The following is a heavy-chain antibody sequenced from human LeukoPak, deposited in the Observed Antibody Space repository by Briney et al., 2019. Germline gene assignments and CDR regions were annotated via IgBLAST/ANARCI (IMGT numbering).Heavy chain of an antibody. Sequence: GTSLRLSCAASGFTFSSYAMSWVRQAPGKGLEWVSAISGGGGSTYYADSVRGRFTISRDNSENTMYLQMNSLRAEDTAVYYCAPSYNPKGYWGQGTLVTVSS. V-gene: IGHV3-23*01. CDR3: APSYNPKGY. J-gene: IGHJ4*02. CDR2: ISGGGGST. D-gene: IGHD1-14*01. CDR1: GFTFSSYA.